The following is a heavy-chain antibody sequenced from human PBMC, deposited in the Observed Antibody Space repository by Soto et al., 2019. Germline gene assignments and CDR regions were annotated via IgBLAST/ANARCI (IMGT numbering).Heavy chain of an antibody. CDR3: AKAWASEAGRFYYGMDV. V-gene: IGHV3-43*01. J-gene: IGHJ6*02. CDR2: ISWDGGST. Sequence: PGGSLRLSCAASGFTFDDYTMHWVRQAPGKGLEWVSLISWDGGSTYYADSVKGRFTISRDNSKNSLYLQMNSLRTEDTALYYCAKAWASEAGRFYYGMDVWGQGTTVTV. CDR1: GFTFDDYT. D-gene: IGHD1-26*01.